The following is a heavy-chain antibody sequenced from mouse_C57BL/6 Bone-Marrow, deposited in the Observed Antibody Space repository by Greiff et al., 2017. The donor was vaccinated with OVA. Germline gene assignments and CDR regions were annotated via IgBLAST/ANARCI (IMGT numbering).Heavy chain of an antibody. D-gene: IGHD3-1*01. V-gene: IGHV1-4*01. CDR2: IKPSSGYT. Sequence: QVQLQQSGADLARPGASVTMSCKASGYTFTSYTMHWLKQRPGQGLEWIGTIKPSSGYTKYNQKFKDKATLTADKSSSTAYMQLSSLTSEDSAVYYCARRASYWYFDVWGTGTTVTVSS. CDR3: ARRASYWYFDV. J-gene: IGHJ1*03. CDR1: GYTFTSYT.